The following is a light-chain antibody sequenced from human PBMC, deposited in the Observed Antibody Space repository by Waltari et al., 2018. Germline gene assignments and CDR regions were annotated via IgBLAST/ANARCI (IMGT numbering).Light chain of an antibody. CDR3: QQYGSSPT. Sequence: EIVLTQSPGTLSLSPGERATLSCRARQSVSSSYLAWYQQKPDQAPRLLIYGASSRATGIPDRFSGSGSGTDFTLTISRLEPEDFAVYYCQQYGSSPTFGQGTKVEIK. V-gene: IGKV3-20*01. J-gene: IGKJ1*01. CDR1: QSVSSSY. CDR2: GAS.